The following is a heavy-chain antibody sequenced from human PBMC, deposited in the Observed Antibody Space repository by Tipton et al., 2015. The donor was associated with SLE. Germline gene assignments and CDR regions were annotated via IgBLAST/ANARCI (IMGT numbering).Heavy chain of an antibody. D-gene: IGHD5-12*01. CDR3: ARRGGYDYGDY. V-gene: IGHV4-34*01. CDR2: INHSGST. Sequence: TLSLTCAVYGGSFSGYYWGWIRQAPGKGLEWIGEINHSGSTNYNPSLKSRVTISVDSSKNQFSLKLSSVTAADTAVYYCARRGGYDYGDYWGQGTLVTVSS. CDR1: GGSFSGYY. J-gene: IGHJ4*02.